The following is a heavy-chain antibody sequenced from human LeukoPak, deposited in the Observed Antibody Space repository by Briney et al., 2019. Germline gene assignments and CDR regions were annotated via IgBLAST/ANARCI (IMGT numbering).Heavy chain of an antibody. CDR3: ARAGGSYYTGMDV. CDR2: IYYSGST. J-gene: IGHJ6*02. D-gene: IGHD1-26*01. CDR1: GGSISSYY. V-gene: IGHV4-59*01. Sequence: SETLSLTCTVSGGSISSYYWSWIRQPPGKGLEWIGYIYYSGSTNYNPSLKSRVTISVDTSRNQFSLKLSSVTAADTAVYYCARAGGSYYTGMDVWGQGTTVTVSS.